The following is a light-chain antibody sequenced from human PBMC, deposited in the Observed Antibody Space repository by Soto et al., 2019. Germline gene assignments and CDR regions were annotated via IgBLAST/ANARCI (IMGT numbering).Light chain of an antibody. Sequence: QSVLTQPASVSGSPGQSITISCTGTSSDIGAYNYVSWYQQYPGKTPKLVIYEVTDRPSGVSSRFSGSKYVSTASLTISGLQTEDEADYYCSSYTSSTTLVFGTGTKVTVL. J-gene: IGLJ1*01. CDR2: EVT. V-gene: IGLV2-14*01. CDR3: SSYTSSTTLV. CDR1: SSDIGAYNY.